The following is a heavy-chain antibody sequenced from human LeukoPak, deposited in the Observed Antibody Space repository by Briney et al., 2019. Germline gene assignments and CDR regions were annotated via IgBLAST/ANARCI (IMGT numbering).Heavy chain of an antibody. CDR2: MNPNSDNT. D-gene: IGHD3-22*01. J-gene: IGHJ4*02. CDR1: GYTFATYD. CDR3: ARAKYYDSSGPPPY. V-gene: IGHV1-8*02. Sequence: ASVKVSCKASGYTFATYDINWVRQATGQGLEWMGWMNPNSDNTAYAQKFQGRVTMTRDTSISTAYLGLSRLRSDDTAVYYCARAKYYDSSGPPPYWGQGTLVTVSS.